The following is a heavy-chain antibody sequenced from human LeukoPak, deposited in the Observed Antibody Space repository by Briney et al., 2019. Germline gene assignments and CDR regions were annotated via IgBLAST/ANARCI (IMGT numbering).Heavy chain of an antibody. Sequence: GGSLRLSCAASGFTFSSYWMSWVRQAPGEGLEWVAIIKQDGSERYYVDSVRGRFTISRDNAKNSLYLQMNSLRDDDTAVYYCAKDDESGSYSDNWGQGALVTVSS. CDR2: IKQDGSER. CDR1: GFTFSSYW. V-gene: IGHV3-7*01. CDR3: AKDDESGSYSDN. D-gene: IGHD3-10*01. J-gene: IGHJ4*02.